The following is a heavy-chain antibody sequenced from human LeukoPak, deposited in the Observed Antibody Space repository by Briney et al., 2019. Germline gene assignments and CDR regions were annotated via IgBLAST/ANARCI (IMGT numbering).Heavy chain of an antibody. CDR1: GFTVSSNY. V-gene: IGHV3-66*01. J-gene: IGHJ4*02. CDR3: ARDRTLGSGSYGD. D-gene: IGHD1-26*01. Sequence: GGSLRLSCAASGFTVSSNYLSWVRQAPGKGLEWVSVIYSGGSTYYADSVKGRFTISRDNSKNTSYLQMNSLRAEDTAVYYCARDRTLGSGSYGDWGQGTLVTVSS. CDR2: IYSGGST.